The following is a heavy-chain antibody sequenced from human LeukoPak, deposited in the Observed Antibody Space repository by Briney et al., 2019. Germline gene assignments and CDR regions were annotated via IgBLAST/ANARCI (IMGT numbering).Heavy chain of an antibody. J-gene: IGHJ4*02. Sequence: GSLRLSCAASGFTVSGNFMSWIRQPPGKGLEWIGYIYYSGSTNYNPSLKSRVTISIDTSKNQFSLKLNSVTAADSAVYYCARFRSSGWYYFDYWGQGTPVSVSS. D-gene: IGHD6-19*01. CDR1: GFTVSGNF. V-gene: IGHV4-59*02. CDR3: ARFRSSGWYYFDY. CDR2: IYYSGST.